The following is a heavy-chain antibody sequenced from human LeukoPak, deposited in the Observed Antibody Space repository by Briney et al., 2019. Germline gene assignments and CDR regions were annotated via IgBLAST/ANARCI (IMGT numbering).Heavy chain of an antibody. CDR2: MNPNTDNK. V-gene: IGHV1-8*01. CDR1: GYTFTNYD. D-gene: IGHD4-17*01. CDR3: VRAVRTTVTTFWFDP. J-gene: IGHJ5*02. Sequence: GASVKVSCKASGYTFTNYDINWVRQAAGQGLEWMGWMNPNTDNKASAQKFQGRVTMTRDTSINTAYMELSSLTSEDTAVYHCVRAVRTTVTTFWFDPWGQGTLVTVSS.